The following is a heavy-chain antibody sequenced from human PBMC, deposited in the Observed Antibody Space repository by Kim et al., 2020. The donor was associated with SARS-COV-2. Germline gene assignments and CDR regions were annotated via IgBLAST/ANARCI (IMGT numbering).Heavy chain of an antibody. CDR3: ARNTYYYDSSGYCLDY. V-gene: IGHV1-18*04. Sequence: ASVKVSCKASGYTFTSYGISWGRQAPGQGLEWMGWISAYNGNTNYAQKLQGRVTMTTDTSTSTAYMELRSLRSDDTAVYYCARNTYYYDSSGYCLDYWGQGTLVTVSS. D-gene: IGHD3-22*01. CDR1: GYTFTSYG. CDR2: ISAYNGNT. J-gene: IGHJ4*02.